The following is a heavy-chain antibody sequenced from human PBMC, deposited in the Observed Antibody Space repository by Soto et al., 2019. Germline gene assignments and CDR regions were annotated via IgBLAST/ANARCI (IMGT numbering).Heavy chain of an antibody. CDR2: IYYSGST. J-gene: IGHJ5*02. Sequence: PSETLSLNCTVSGGSISSSSYYWGWIRQPPGKGLECIGSIYYSGSTYYNPSLKSRVTISVDTSKKQFSLKLSSVTAADTAVYYCARLRGYQNNWFDXWGQGTMVTVSX. V-gene: IGHV4-39*01. CDR3: ARLRGYQNNWFDX. D-gene: IGHD3-10*01. CDR1: GGSISSSSYY.